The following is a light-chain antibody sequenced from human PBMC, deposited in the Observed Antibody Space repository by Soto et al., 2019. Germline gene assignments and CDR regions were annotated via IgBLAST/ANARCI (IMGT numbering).Light chain of an antibody. Sequence: DIQMTQSLSSLSASVGDRVTITCQANQDINNSLNWYQQRPGEAPKLLIYDASILEGGVPSRFSGSGFGTTFTLTISSLQPEDLATYFCQQFDNLPRTFGGGTKLELK. CDR3: QQFDNLPRT. J-gene: IGKJ4*01. CDR2: DAS. CDR1: QDINNS. V-gene: IGKV1-33*01.